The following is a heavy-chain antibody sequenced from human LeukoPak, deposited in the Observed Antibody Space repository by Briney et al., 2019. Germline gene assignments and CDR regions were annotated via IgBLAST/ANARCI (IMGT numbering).Heavy chain of an antibody. CDR3: ARDGDSRYYYGMDV. D-gene: IGHD5-18*01. CDR2: ISYDGSNK. V-gene: IGHV3-30-3*01. J-gene: IGHJ6*02. CDR1: GFTFSSYA. Sequence: PGRSLRLSCAASGFTFSSYAMHWVRQAPGKGLEWVAVISYDGSNKYYADSVKGRFTISRDNSKNTLYLQMNSLRAEDTAVYYCARDGDSRYYYGMDVWGQGTTVTVSS.